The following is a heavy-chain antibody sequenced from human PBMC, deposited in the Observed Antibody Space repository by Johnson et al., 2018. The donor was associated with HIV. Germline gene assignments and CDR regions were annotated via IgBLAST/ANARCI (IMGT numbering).Heavy chain of an antibody. Sequence: QMQLVESGGGVVQPGRSLRLSCAASGFTFSSYGMHWVRQAPGKGLEWVAVISYDGSNKYYADSVKGRFTISRDNSKNTLYLQMNSLRAEDTAVYYCAKDGAKYYYDSSGYRDAFDIWGQGTMVTVSS. CDR2: ISYDGSNK. CDR3: AKDGAKYYYDSSGYRDAFDI. V-gene: IGHV3-30*18. D-gene: IGHD3-22*01. J-gene: IGHJ3*02. CDR1: GFTFSSYG.